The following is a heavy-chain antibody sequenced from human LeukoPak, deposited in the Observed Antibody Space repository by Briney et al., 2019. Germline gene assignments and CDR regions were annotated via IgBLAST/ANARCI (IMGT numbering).Heavy chain of an antibody. CDR2: IYYSGST. V-gene: IGHV4-39*07. D-gene: IGHD2-2*02. J-gene: IGHJ3*02. CDR1: GGSISGSSYY. CDR3: ARDGMRDIVVVPAAIRRAFDI. Sequence: SETLSLTCTVSGGSISGSSYYWGWIRQPPGKGLEWIGSIYYSGSTYYNPSLKSRVTISVDTSKNQFSLKLGSVTAADTAVYYCARDGMRDIVVVPAAIRRAFDIWGQGTMVTVSS.